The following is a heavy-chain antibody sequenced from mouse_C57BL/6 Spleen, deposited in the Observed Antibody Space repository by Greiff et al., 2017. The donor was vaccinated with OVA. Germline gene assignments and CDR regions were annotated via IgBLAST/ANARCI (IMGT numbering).Heavy chain of an antibody. CDR1: GYTFTSYW. Sequence: QVQLKQPGAELVKPGASVKLSCKASGYTFTSYWMHWVKQRPGQGLEWIGMIHPNSGSTNYNAKFKSKATLTVDKSSSTAYMQLSSLTSEYSAVYDCAREWIYYGNCWFAYGGRGTLVTVSA. V-gene: IGHV1-64*01. CDR2: IHPNSGST. D-gene: IGHD2-1*01. CDR3: AREWIYYGNCWFAY. J-gene: IGHJ3*01.